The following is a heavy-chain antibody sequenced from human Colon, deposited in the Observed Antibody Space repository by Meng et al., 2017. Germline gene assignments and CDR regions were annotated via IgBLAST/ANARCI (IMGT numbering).Heavy chain of an antibody. D-gene: IGHD3-22*01. CDR3: ARGDTMIVGKGGAFDI. Sequence: ASVKVSCKASGYTFTSYAMHWVRQAPGQRLEWMGWINAGNGNTKYSQKFQGRVTITRDTSASTAYMELSSLRSEDTAVYYCARGDTMIVGKGGAFDIWGQGTMVTV. J-gene: IGHJ3*02. CDR1: GYTFTSYA. V-gene: IGHV1-3*01. CDR2: INAGNGNT.